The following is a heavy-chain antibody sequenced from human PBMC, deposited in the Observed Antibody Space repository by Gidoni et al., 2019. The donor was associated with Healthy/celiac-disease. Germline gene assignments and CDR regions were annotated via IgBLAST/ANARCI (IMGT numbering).Heavy chain of an antibody. CDR3: ARGLLGYDAFDI. D-gene: IGHD2-8*02. CDR2: IYYSGST. J-gene: IGHJ3*02. CDR1: GGSISSSSYY. Sequence: QLQLQESCPGLVKPSETLSLPCTVSGGSISSSSYYWGWIRQPPGKGLEWIGSIYYSGSTYYNPSLKSRVTISVDTSKNQFSLKLSSVTAADTAVYYCARGLLGYDAFDIWGQGTMVTVSS. V-gene: IGHV4-39*07.